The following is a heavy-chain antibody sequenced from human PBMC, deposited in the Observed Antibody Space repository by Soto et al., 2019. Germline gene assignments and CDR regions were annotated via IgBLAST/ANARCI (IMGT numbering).Heavy chain of an antibody. J-gene: IGHJ4*02. V-gene: IGHV3-23*01. CDR2: IGGSGSST. D-gene: IGHD6-19*01. CDR1: GFTFSTTV. Sequence: EVQLLESGGGLVQPGGSLRLSCAASGFTFSTTVMSWVRQAPGKGLEWVSGIGGSGSSTYHADSVKGRFTISRDNSKNTLYLQMKSLRAEDTAIYYCAKGKRNSGWLLDSWGQGTLVTVSS. CDR3: AKGKRNSGWLLDS.